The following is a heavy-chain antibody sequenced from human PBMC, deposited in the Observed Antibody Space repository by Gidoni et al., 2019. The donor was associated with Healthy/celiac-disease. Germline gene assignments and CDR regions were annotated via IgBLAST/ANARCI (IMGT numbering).Heavy chain of an antibody. V-gene: IGHV3-66*02. CDR1: GFTVSSNY. CDR2: IYSGGST. J-gene: IGHJ6*02. D-gene: IGHD4-17*01. CDR3: ARGTTDYYYYGMDV. Sequence: EVQLVESGGGLVQPGGSPRLSCAASGFTVSSNYMSWVRQAPGKGLEWVSVIYSGGSTYYADSVKGRFTISRDNSKNTLYLQMNSLRAEDTAVYYCARGTTDYYYYGMDVWGQGTTVTVSS.